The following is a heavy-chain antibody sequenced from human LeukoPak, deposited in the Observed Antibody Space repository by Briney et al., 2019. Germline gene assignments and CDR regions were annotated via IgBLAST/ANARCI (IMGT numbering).Heavy chain of an antibody. CDR3: ARDAESYDLWSGYSFDV. Sequence: SETLSLTCAVSGYSISSGYYWGWIRQPPGKGLEWIGNIYHSGSTYYNPSLKSRVTMSVDTSNNQFSLKLSSVTAADTAVYYRARDAESYDLWSGYSFDVWGQGTMVTVSS. CDR2: IYHSGST. V-gene: IGHV4-38-2*02. CDR1: GYSISSGYY. J-gene: IGHJ3*01. D-gene: IGHD3-3*01.